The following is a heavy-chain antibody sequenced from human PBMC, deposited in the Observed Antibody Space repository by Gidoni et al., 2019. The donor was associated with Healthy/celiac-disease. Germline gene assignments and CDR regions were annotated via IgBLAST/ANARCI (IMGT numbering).Heavy chain of an antibody. V-gene: IGHV4-34*01. CDR3: ARGGPWQLVPRVYFDL. CDR1: GGSFSGYY. J-gene: IGHJ2*01. Sequence: QVQLQQGGAGLLKPSETLSITCVVYGGSFSGYYWSWIRQPPGKGLEWIGEIKHSGSTNYNPSLKSRVTISVDTSKNQFSLKLSSVTAADTAVYYCARGGPWQLVPRVYFDLWGRGTLVTVSS. D-gene: IGHD6-6*01. CDR2: IKHSGST.